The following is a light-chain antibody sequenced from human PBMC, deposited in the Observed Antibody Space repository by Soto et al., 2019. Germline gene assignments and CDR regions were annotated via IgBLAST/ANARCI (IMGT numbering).Light chain of an antibody. Sequence: DIQMTQSPSSLSASVGDRVTITCRASQSINTYLNWYQQKPGKAPKLLIYAASSLQRGVPSRFSASGSGTDFTLTISSLQPEDLATYYCQQSYTTPLYTFGQGXKLEIK. CDR2: AAS. CDR3: QQSYTTPLYT. J-gene: IGKJ2*01. V-gene: IGKV1-39*01. CDR1: QSINTY.